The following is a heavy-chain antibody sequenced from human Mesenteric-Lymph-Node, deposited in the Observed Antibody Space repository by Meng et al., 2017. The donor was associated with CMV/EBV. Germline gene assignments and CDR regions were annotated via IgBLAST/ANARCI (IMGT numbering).Heavy chain of an antibody. J-gene: IGHJ4*02. V-gene: IGHV3-11*04. Sequence: GESLKISCAASGFTFRDYYMSWLRQAPGKGLEWVSYTSSSGSTIYYADSVKGRFTISRDNAKNSLYLQMNSLRAEDTAVYYCARSGGGNLNFDYWGQGTLVTVSS. D-gene: IGHD2-15*01. CDR3: ARSGGGNLNFDY. CDR1: GFTFRDYY. CDR2: TSSSGSTI.